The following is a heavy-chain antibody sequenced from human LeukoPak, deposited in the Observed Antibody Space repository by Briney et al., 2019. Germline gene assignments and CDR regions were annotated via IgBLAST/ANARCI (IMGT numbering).Heavy chain of an antibody. CDR2: INSDGSST. D-gene: IGHD3-9*01. V-gene: IGHV3-74*01. CDR1: GFTLSSYW. J-gene: IGHJ4*02. Sequence: GGSLRLSCAASGFTLSSYWIHWVRQAPGKGLVWVSRINSDGSSTSYADSVKGRFTISRDNAKNTLYLQMNSLRAEDTAVYYCARYFDWSYIDYWGQGTLVSVSS. CDR3: ARYFDWSYIDY.